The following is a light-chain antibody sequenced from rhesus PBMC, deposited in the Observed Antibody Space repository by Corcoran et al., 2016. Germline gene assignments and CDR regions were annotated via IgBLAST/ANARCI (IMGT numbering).Light chain of an antibody. CDR2: KAS. J-gene: IGKJ3*01. V-gene: IGKV1-74*01. CDR3: QHNYGTPFT. Sequence: DIQMTQSPSSLSASVGDRVTITCRASENVNNYLHWYQQKPGKAPKLLMYKASTLESGVPSRVSGRGSGTDFTLTISSLQPEDFATYYCQHNYGTPFTFGPGTKLDIK. CDR1: ENVNNY.